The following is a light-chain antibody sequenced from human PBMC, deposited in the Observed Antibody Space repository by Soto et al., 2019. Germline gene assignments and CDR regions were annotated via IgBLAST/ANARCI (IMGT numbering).Light chain of an antibody. V-gene: IGLV2-14*01. CDR2: EVS. CDR3: SSYTSSRTLYV. CDR1: SSDVGAYNY. J-gene: IGLJ1*01. Sequence: QSALTQPASVSGSAEQSITISCTGTSSDVGAYNYVSWYQQHPGKAPKLMIYEVSNRPSGVSNRYSGSKSGNTASLTISGLQADDEADYYCSSYTSSRTLYVFGTGTKLTVL.